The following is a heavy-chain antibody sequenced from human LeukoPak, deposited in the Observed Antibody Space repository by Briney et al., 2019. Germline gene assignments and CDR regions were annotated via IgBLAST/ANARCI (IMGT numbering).Heavy chain of an antibody. J-gene: IGHJ4*02. CDR1: GFTFSNYA. V-gene: IGHV3-64*01. D-gene: IGHD2-15*01. CDR3: ARDRCSGGSCQYYFDY. CDR2: ISSNGGST. Sequence: GGSLRLSCAASGFTFSNYAMHWVRQAPGKGLEYVSAISSNGGSTYYANSVKGRFTISRDNSKNTLYLQMGSLRAEDMAVYYCARDRCSGGSCQYYFDYWGQGTLVTVSS.